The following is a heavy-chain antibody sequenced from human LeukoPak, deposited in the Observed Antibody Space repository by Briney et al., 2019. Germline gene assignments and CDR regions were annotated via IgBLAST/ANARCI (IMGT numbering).Heavy chain of an antibody. CDR1: GYTFTSYY. D-gene: IGHD1-20*01. V-gene: IGHV1-46*01. CDR3: ARGPGIPGIPHYYMDV. CDR2: INPSGGST. Sequence: ASVKVSCKASGYTFTSYYMHWVRQAPGQGLEWMGIINPSGGSTSYAQKFQGRVTMTRDTSTSTVYMELSSLRSEDTAVYYCARGPGIPGIPHYYMDVWGKGTTVTVSS. J-gene: IGHJ6*03.